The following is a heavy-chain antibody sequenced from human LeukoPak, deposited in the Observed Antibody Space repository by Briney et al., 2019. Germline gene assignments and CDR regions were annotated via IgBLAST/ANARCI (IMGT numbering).Heavy chain of an antibody. CDR1: GFTFSSYA. CDR2: IKSKTDGGTT. V-gene: IGHV3-15*01. Sequence: PGGSLRLSCAAYGFTFSSYAMHWVRQAPGKGLEWVGRIKSKTDGGTTDYAAPVKGRFTISRDDSKNTLYLQMNSLKTEDTAVYYCTTGITMVRGVFGRFDYWGQGTLVTVSS. CDR3: TTGITMVRGVFGRFDY. D-gene: IGHD3-10*01. J-gene: IGHJ4*02.